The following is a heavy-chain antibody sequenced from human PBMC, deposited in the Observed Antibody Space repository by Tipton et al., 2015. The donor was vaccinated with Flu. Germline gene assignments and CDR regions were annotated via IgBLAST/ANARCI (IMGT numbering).Heavy chain of an antibody. CDR1: GDSIRSDYF. Sequence: TLSLTCIVSGDSIRSDYFWGWIRQPPGKGLEWIGQISRGGSTYYNSSLQSRATISVDSSRNRFSLKVKSVTAADTATYYCVRRDYSNYVSQPKNWFDHWGQGILVTVSS. CDR3: VRRDYSNYVSQPKNWFDH. J-gene: IGHJ5*02. CDR2: ISRGGST. V-gene: IGHV4-38-2*02. D-gene: IGHD4-11*01.